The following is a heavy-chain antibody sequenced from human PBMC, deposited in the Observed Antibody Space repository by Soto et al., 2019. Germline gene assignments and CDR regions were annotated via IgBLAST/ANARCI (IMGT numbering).Heavy chain of an antibody. V-gene: IGHV3-23*01. CDR3: AKAVTSYWYFDL. Sequence: EVQLLESGGGLVQPGGSLRLSCAASGFTFSSYAVTWVRQAPGKGLEWVSGISGSGGSTYYADSVKGRFTISRDNSKNTLFLQMNSLRDEDTAIYYCAKAVTSYWYFDLWGRGTLVIVSS. J-gene: IGHJ2*01. CDR2: ISGSGGST. CDR1: GFTFSSYA. D-gene: IGHD4-17*01.